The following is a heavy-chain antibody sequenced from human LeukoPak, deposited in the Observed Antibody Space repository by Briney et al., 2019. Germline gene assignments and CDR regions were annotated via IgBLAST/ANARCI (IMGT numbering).Heavy chain of an antibody. V-gene: IGHV1-2*02. Sequence: ASVKVSCKASGYTFSGYYMHWVRQAPGQGLEWMGWINPQSGGTHFAEKFQGRVTMTRDTAITTAYMDLSRLSNDDTAVYYCARGRRYHDWLGAFDIWGRGTTITVSS. J-gene: IGHJ3*02. CDR1: GYTFSGYY. D-gene: IGHD3-9*01. CDR2: INPQSGGT. CDR3: ARGRRYHDWLGAFDI.